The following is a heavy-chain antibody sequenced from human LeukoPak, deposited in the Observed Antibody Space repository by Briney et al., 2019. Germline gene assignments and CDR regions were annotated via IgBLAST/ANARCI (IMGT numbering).Heavy chain of an antibody. CDR2: ISDSGDVT. D-gene: IGHD6-19*01. J-gene: IGHJ4*02. V-gene: IGHV3-23*01. CDR1: GFTFSSYA. CDR3: AKDRVVPPSVAGYYFVY. Sequence: GGSLRLSCAVSGFTFSSYAMSWVRQAPGKGLEWVSAISDSGDVTYAANSVKGRFAISRDNSKHTLYLEMNSLRADDTAIYYCAKDRVVPPSVAGYYFVYWGQGTLVIVSS.